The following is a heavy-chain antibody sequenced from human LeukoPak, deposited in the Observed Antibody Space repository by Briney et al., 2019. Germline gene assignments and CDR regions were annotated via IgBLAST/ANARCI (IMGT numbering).Heavy chain of an antibody. J-gene: IGHJ4*02. D-gene: IGHD3-9*01. CDR1: AFTFGDYA. CDR3: TRAREGYDILTGYFL. V-gene: IGHV3-49*04. Sequence: GRSLRLSCTPSAFTFGDYAMSWVRQAPGKGLEWVGFIRSKAHGGTAEYAASVKGRFTISRDDSKSIAYLQMNSLKTEDTAVYYCTRAREGYDILTGYFLWGQGTLVTVSS. CDR2: IRSKAHGGTA.